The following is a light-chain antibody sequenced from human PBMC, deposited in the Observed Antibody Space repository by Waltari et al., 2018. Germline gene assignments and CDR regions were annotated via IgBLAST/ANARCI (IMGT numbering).Light chain of an antibody. CDR1: QNVLYSSNNKNY. J-gene: IGKJ1*01. CDR2: WAA. V-gene: IGKV4-1*01. CDR3: QQFYTTPRT. Sequence: DIVMTQSPDSLAVSLGERATINCKSSQNVLYSSNNKNYLAWYQQKAGQPPKPLISWAATRDSGVPDRFSGSGSGTDFTLTISSLQAEDVAVYYCQQFYTTPRTFGQGTKVEIK.